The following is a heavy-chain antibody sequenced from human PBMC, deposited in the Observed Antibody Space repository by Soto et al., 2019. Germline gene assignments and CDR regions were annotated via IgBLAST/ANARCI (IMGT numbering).Heavy chain of an antibody. Sequence: QITLKESGPTLVKPTQTLTLTCTCSGFSLTTSGVGVGWIRQPPGKALEWLARIYWDDDKRYSPSLKSRLTINKNNPKTQVVLTRTNRDPTKTATYSCPHTATTATRWFAPWGQETLVTVPS. CDR1: GFSLTTSGVG. J-gene: IGHJ5*02. CDR3: PHTATTATRWFAP. D-gene: IGHD1-1*01. CDR2: IYWDDDK. V-gene: IGHV2-5*02.